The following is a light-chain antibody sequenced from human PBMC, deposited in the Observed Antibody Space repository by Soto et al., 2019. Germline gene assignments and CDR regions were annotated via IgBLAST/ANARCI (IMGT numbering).Light chain of an antibody. V-gene: IGKV3-20*01. CDR2: DAS. J-gene: IGKJ5*01. Sequence: EIVMTQSPATLSVSPVERATLSCRASQSVSSNLAWYQQKPGQAPRLLIYDASNRATGIPARFSGSGSGTDFTLTISRLEPEDFAVYYCQQYGSSPRTCGQGTRREIK. CDR3: QQYGSSPRT. CDR1: QSVSSN.